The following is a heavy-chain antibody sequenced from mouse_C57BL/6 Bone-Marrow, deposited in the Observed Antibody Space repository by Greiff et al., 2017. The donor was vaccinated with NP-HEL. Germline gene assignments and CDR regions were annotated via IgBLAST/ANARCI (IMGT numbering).Heavy chain of an antibody. CDR3: ARYYGNWYFDV. CDR2: ISYDGSN. V-gene: IGHV3-6*01. J-gene: IGHJ1*03. CDR1: GYSITSGYY. D-gene: IGHD2-1*01. Sequence: EVHLVESGPGLVKPSQSLSLTCSVTGYSITSGYYWNWIRQFPGNKLEWMGYISYDGSNNYNPSLKNRISITRDTSKNQFFLKLNSVTTEDTATYYCARYYGNWYFDVWGTGTTVTVSS.